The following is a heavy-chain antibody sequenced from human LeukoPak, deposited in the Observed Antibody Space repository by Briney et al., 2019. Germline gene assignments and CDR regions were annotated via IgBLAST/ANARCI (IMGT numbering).Heavy chain of an antibody. Sequence: SETLSLTCTVSGVSTKSSSYNWVWIRQPPGKGLEWIGSIYYSGSTSYNPSLKSRVTISVDTSKNQFSLKLSSVTAADTAGYYCPIPRPCTHVVCYYLKYYFDYWGQGTLVTVSS. J-gene: IGHJ4*02. D-gene: IGHD2-21*02. CDR3: PIPRPCTHVVCYYLKYYFDY. V-gene: IGHV4-39*01. CDR2: IYYSGST. CDR1: GVSTKSSSYN.